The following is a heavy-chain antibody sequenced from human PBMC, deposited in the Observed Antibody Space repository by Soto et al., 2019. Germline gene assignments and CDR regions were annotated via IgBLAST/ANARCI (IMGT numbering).Heavy chain of an antibody. V-gene: IGHV1-3*01. CDR2: INAGNGYT. CDR3: ARDKSNGRDYYYYGMDV. J-gene: IGHJ6*02. Sequence: ASVKVSCKASGYTFTTYTIYWVRQAPGQSLEWMAWINAGNGYTKYSQKFQGRVTITRDTSASTAYMELSSLRYEHTAVYYCARDKSNGRDYYYYGMDVWGQGTPVTVSS. CDR1: GYTFTTYT.